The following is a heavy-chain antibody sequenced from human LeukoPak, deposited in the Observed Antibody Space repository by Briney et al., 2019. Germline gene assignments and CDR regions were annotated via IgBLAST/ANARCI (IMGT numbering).Heavy chain of an antibody. CDR2: ISYDGSNK. CDR3: AREDYYDSSGLLGY. D-gene: IGHD3-22*01. J-gene: IGHJ4*02. V-gene: IGHV3-30-3*01. Sequence: GRSLRLSCAASGFTFSSYAMHWVRQAPGKGLEWVAVISYDGSNKYYADSVKGRFTISRDNSKNTLYLQMNSLRAEDTAVYYCAREDYYDSSGLLGYWGQGTLVTVSS. CDR1: GFTFSSYA.